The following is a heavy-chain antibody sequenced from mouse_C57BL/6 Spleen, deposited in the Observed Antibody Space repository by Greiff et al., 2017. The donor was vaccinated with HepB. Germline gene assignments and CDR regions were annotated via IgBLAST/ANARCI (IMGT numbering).Heavy chain of an antibody. D-gene: IGHD1-1*01. CDR2: INPSSGYT. CDR3: ARSYYYGSSYWFAY. Sequence: VNLVESGAELARPGASVKMSCKASGYTFTSYTMHWVKQRPGQGLEWIGYINPSSGYTKYNQKFKDKATLTADKSSSTAYMQLSSLTSEDSAVYYCARSYYYGSSYWFAYWGQGTLVTVSA. CDR1: GYTFTSYT. V-gene: IGHV1-4*01. J-gene: IGHJ3*01.